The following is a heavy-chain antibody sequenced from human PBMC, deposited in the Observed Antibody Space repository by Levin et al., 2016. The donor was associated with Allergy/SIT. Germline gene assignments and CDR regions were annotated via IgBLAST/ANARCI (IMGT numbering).Heavy chain of an antibody. CDR3: ARVYRGASDY. D-gene: IGHD3-10*01. CDR2: IIPIFGTA. V-gene: IGHV1-69*05. J-gene: IGHJ4*02. Sequence: SVKVSCKASGGTFSSYAISWVRQAPGQGLEWMGGIIPIFGTANYAQKFQGRVTMTRDRSTSTVYMELSSLRSEDTAVYYCARVYRGASDYWGQGTLVTVSS. CDR1: GGTFSSYA.